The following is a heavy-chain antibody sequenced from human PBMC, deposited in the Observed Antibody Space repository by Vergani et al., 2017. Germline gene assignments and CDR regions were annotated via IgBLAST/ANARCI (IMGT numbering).Heavy chain of an antibody. Sequence: EVQLVESGGDLVQPGRSLRLSCQTSGFTFGEYGVSWVRQAPGKGLEWIGFIRSKTYGATTEYAASVRGRFTISRDDSKGIAYLQMSSLKKEDTAVYRCAVEIYDYGGSRDFDHWGQGTLVVVSS. V-gene: IGHV3-49*04. CDR2: IRSKTYGATT. J-gene: IGHJ4*02. CDR3: AVEIYDYGGSRDFDH. D-gene: IGHD4-23*01. CDR1: GFTFGEYG.